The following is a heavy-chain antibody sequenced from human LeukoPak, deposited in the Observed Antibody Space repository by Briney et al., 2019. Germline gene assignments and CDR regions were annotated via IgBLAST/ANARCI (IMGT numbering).Heavy chain of an antibody. CDR3: ARQDYYFDY. J-gene: IGHJ4*02. CDR2: IYYGGTT. V-gene: IGHV4-39*01. CDR1: GGSISSDYS. Sequence: PSETLSLTCTVSGGSISSDYSWGWIRQPPGKGLEWIGNIYYGGTTYYNPSLKSRVTISVDTPKNQFSLKLSSVTAADTAVYYCARQDYYFDYWGQGTLVTVSS. D-gene: IGHD3/OR15-3a*01.